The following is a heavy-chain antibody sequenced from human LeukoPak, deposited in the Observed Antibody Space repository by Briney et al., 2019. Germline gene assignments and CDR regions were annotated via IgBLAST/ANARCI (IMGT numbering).Heavy chain of an antibody. V-gene: IGHV3-23*01. Sequence: GGCLRLSSADSGFTFSAYAMNWVRHAPGERLEWVSSITNSVDSTYYADSVKGRFTISRDNSKDTLYLQMNSLGVEDTAVYYCAKAVGGWPYYFDFWGQGTLVTVSS. CDR3: AKAVGGWPYYFDF. J-gene: IGHJ4*02. CDR1: GFTFSAYA. D-gene: IGHD6-19*01. CDR2: ITNSVDST.